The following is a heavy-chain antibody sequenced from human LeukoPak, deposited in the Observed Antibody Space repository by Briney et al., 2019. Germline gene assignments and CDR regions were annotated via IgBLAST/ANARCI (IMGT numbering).Heavy chain of an antibody. J-gene: IGHJ3*02. CDR2: IHHSGST. Sequence: SETLSLTCAVSGGSISSNNWWTWVRQPPGEGLEWIGDIHHSGSTDYNLSLKSRVTISVDKSKNQFSLRLGSVTAADTAVYYCAKDGYNRAFDIWGQGTMVTVSS. D-gene: IGHD5-18*01. V-gene: IGHV4-4*02. CDR3: AKDGYNRAFDI. CDR1: GGSISSNNW.